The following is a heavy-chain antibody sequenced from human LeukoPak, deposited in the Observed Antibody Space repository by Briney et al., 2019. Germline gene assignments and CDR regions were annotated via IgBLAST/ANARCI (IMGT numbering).Heavy chain of an antibody. V-gene: IGHV3-23*01. J-gene: IGHJ4*02. D-gene: IGHD2-21*01. Sequence: PGGSLRLSCTASGFTFSSHAMSWVRQAPGKGLECVSSISTGGGTTYYADSVKGRFSISRDNSKNTLYLQMDSLRGEDTAVYYCAKDFRIGYSAHFDYWGQGALVTVSS. CDR2: ISTGGGTT. CDR1: GFTFSSHA. CDR3: AKDFRIGYSAHFDY.